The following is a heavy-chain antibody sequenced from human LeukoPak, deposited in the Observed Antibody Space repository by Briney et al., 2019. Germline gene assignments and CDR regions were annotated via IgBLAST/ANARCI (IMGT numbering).Heavy chain of an antibody. Sequence: SETLRLSCTASGGSISGNSINWGCIRQSPGKELEWIGSINYSRSTYYNPSLKSRVTISVDTSKNEISLKLSSVTAADTAVYYCARQVVRALWPGCFDPWGPGTLATVSS. D-gene: IGHD2-21*01. V-gene: IGHV4-39*01. CDR1: GGSISGNSIN. CDR3: ARQVVRALWPGCFDP. CDR2: INYSRST. J-gene: IGHJ5*02.